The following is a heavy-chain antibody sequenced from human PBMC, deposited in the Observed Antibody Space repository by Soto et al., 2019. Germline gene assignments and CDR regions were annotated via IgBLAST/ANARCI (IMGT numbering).Heavy chain of an antibody. D-gene: IGHD3-3*01. CDR1: GGSISSYY. J-gene: IGHJ3*02. CDR3: ARDFPETTYDFWTGYYSDDAFDI. V-gene: IGHV4-4*07. CDR2: IYTSGST. Sequence: SETLSLTCTVSGGSISSYYWSWIRQPAGKGLEWIGRIYTSGSTNYNPSLKSRVTMSVDTSKNQFSLKLSSVTAADTAVYYCARDFPETTYDFWTGYYSDDAFDIWGQGTMVTVSS.